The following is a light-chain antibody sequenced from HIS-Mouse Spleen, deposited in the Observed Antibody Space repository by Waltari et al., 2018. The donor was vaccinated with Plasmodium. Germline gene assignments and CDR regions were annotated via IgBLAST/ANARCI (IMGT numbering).Light chain of an antibody. V-gene: IGLV2-14*03. Sequence: QSALTQPASVSGSPGQSITISCTGTRSDVGGYNYVSWYQHHPGKAPKLMIYDVSNRPSGVSNRFSGSKSGNTASLTISGLQAEDEADYYCSSYTSSSTLDVFGTGTKVTVL. CDR3: SSYTSSSTLDV. J-gene: IGLJ1*01. CDR2: DVS. CDR1: RSDVGGYNY.